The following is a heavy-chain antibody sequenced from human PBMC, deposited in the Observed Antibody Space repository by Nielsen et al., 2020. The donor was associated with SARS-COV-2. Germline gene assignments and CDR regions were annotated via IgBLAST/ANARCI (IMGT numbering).Heavy chain of an antibody. CDR2: ISYDGSNK. Sequence: GESLKISCAASGFTFSSYAMHWVRQAPGKGLEWVAVISYDGSNKYYADSVKGRFTISRDNSKNTLYLQMNSLRAEDTAVYYCARDPDAVAGPFDYWGQGTLVTVSS. CDR3: ARDPDAVAGPFDY. V-gene: IGHV3-30-3*01. J-gene: IGHJ4*02. CDR1: GFTFSSYA. D-gene: IGHD6-19*01.